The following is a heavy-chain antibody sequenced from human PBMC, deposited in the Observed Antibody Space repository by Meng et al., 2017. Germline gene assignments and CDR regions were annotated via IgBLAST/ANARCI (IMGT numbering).Heavy chain of an antibody. CDR3: TKGGAAGTPVTYAFDI. Sequence: GGSLRLSCVASGFTFSPYTANWVRQAPGEGLEWVASISSSTRYIYYADSLRGRFTISRDHARNSLYLQMNTLRPDDTAVYYCTKGGAAGTPVTYAFDIWGQGTVVTVSS. V-gene: IGHV3-21*01. D-gene: IGHD6-25*01. J-gene: IGHJ3*02. CDR2: ISSSTRYI. CDR1: GFTFSPYT.